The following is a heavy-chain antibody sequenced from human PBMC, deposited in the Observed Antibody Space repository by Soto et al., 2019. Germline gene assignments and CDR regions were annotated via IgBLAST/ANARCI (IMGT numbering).Heavy chain of an antibody. V-gene: IGHV2-5*02. Sequence: QITLKESGPTLVKPTQTLTLTCTFSGFSLNTRELSTSGVGVGWIRQPPGKALEWLALIYWDDDKQYSPSLRSRLTITKHTSKNQVVLMMTNMDTVDTATYYCPHTPPKAAASFDYWGQGTLVTVSS. CDR1: GFSLNTRELSTSGVG. CDR2: IYWDDDK. J-gene: IGHJ4*02. D-gene: IGHD6-13*01. CDR3: PHTPPKAAASFDY.